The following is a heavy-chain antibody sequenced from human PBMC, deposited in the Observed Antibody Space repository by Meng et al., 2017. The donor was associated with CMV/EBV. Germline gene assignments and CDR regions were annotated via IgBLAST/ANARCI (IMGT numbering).Heavy chain of an antibody. CDR3: AGSPPNLVGDMYFFYAMDV. CDR1: GFTVSSNY. CDR2: IYSGGST. J-gene: IGHJ6*02. V-gene: IGHV3-53*01. D-gene: IGHD2/OR15-2a*01. Sequence: GGSLRLSCAASGFTVSSNYMSWVRQAPGKGLEWVSVIYSGGSTYYADSVKGRFTISRDNAKNTLYLQMNDLRAEDTAVYYCAGSPPNLVGDMYFFYAMDVWGRGTTVTISS.